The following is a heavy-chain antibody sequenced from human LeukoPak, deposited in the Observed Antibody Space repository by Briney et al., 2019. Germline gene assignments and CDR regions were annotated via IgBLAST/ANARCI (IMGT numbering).Heavy chain of an antibody. CDR2: INPSGGST. Sequence: ASVRVSCKASGYTFTSYYMQWVRQAPGQGLEWMGIINPSGGSTSYAQKFQGRVTMTRDTSTSTVYMELSSLRSEDTAVYYCARAMYYYDSSGYYYYYYYMDVWGKGTTVTVSS. CDR1: GYTFTSYY. V-gene: IGHV1-46*01. CDR3: ARAMYYYDSSGYYYYYYYMDV. J-gene: IGHJ6*03. D-gene: IGHD3-22*01.